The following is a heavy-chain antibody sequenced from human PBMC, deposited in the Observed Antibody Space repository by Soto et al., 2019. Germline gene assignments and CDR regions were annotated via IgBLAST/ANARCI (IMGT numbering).Heavy chain of an antibody. V-gene: IGHV1-18*01. Sequence: GVSVKGSCKASGYTFSSYGISWVRQAPGQGLEWMGWISAYNGNTNYAQKLQGRVTMTTDTSTSTAYMELRSLRSDDTAVYYCARDSPDLNFDYWGQGTLVTVSS. CDR3: ARDSPDLNFDY. J-gene: IGHJ4*02. CDR1: GYTFSSYG. CDR2: ISAYNGNT.